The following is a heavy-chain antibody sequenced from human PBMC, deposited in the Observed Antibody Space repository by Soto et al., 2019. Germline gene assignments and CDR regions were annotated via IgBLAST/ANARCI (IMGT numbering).Heavy chain of an antibody. CDR1: GYTFTSYR. CDR2: ISVYNANT. V-gene: IGHV1-18*04. J-gene: IGHJ4*02. Sequence: QVQLVQSGAEVKKPGASVKVSCKASGYTFTSYRITWVRQAPGQGLEWMGWISVYNANTYYAQRSQGRITITTDKPTSTAKMELRTLTSDDTAMYYCARRIDYGGNSAPDSWGQGTRVPVSS. CDR3: ARRIDYGGNSAPDS. D-gene: IGHD4-17*01.